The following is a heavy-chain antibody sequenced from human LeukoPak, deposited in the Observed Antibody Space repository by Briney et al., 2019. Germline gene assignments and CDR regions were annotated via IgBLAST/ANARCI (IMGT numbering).Heavy chain of an antibody. D-gene: IGHD3-10*01. CDR1: AGSISSGGYS. CDR3: ARGSDEGFGELLYGFDY. J-gene: IGHJ4*02. V-gene: IGHV4-30-2*01. Sequence: SQTLSLTCAVSAGSISSGGYSWSWIRQPPGKGLEWIGYIYHSGSTYYNPSLKSRVTISVDRSKNQFSLKLSSVTAADTAVYYCARGSDEGFGELLYGFDYWGQGTLVTVSS. CDR2: IYHSGST.